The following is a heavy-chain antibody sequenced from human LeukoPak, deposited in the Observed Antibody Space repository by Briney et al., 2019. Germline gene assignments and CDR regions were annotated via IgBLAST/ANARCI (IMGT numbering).Heavy chain of an antibody. Sequence: PGGSLRLSCAASGFTFDDYAMHWVRQAPGKGLEWVSLISGDGGSTYYADSVKGRFTISRDNSKNSLYLQMNSPRTEDTALYYCAKFLTGRGYNPFDYWGQGTLVTVSS. CDR1: GFTFDDYA. CDR2: ISGDGGST. D-gene: IGHD5-24*01. CDR3: AKFLTGRGYNPFDY. J-gene: IGHJ4*02. V-gene: IGHV3-43*02.